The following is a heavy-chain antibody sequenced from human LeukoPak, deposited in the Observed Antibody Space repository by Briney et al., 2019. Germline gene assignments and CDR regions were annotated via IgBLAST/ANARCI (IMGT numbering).Heavy chain of an antibody. CDR1: GYSFISYW. Sequence: PGESLKTSYKGSGYSFISYWICWVRQMPGKGLEWMGIIYPGDSDTRYSPSFQGQVTISADKSISTAYLQWSSLKASDTAMYYCARLRVLGVIGAFAIWAQGPMVTVSS. CDR3: ARLRVLGVIGAFAI. J-gene: IGHJ3*02. CDR2: IYPGDSDT. V-gene: IGHV5-51*01. D-gene: IGHD3-10*01.